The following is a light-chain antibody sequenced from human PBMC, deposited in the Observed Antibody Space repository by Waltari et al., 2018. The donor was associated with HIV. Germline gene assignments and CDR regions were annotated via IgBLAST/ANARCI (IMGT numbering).Light chain of an antibody. J-gene: IGLJ3*02. CDR3: AAWDDSLNGM. CDR1: SSNIGTNI. V-gene: IGLV1-44*01. Sequence: QSVLTQPPSVSGTPGQNVTISCSGSSSNIGTNIVNWYQQLPGAAPKLLIYTNDQRPSGVPDRFSGSKSGTSASLAISGVQSADEADYYCAAWDDSLNGMFGGGTKLTVL. CDR2: TND.